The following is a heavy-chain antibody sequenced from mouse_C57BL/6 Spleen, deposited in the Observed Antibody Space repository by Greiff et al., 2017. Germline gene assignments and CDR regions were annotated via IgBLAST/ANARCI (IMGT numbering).Heavy chain of an antibody. CDR2: IYPGDGDT. Sequence: VQLQQSGPELVKPGASVKISCKASGYAFSSSWMNWVKQRPGTGLEWIGRIYPGDGDTNYNGKFKGKATLTADKSSSTAYMQLSSLTSEDYAVYCCARTLYYGNSYFDYWDQGATRTVSS. CDR3: ARTLYYGNSYFDY. D-gene: IGHD2-1*01. CDR1: GYAFSSSW. J-gene: IGHJ2*01. V-gene: IGHV1-82*01.